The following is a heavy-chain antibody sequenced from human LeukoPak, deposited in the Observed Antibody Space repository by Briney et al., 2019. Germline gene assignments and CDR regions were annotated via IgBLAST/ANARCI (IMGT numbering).Heavy chain of an antibody. CDR2: ISSSSSYI. CDR3: ARFAGNPTHFDY. D-gene: IGHD6-13*01. Sequence: GGSLRLSCAASGFTFSSYSMNWVRQAPGKGLEWVSSISSSSSYIYYADSVKGRFTISRDNAKNLLYLQMNSLRAEDTAVYYCARFAGNPTHFDYWGQGTLVTVSS. J-gene: IGHJ4*02. V-gene: IGHV3-21*01. CDR1: GFTFSSYS.